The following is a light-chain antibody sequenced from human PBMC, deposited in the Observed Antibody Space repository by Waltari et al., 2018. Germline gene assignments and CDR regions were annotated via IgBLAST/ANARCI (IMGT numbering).Light chain of an antibody. CDR1: GGNIANNY. CDR2: EDI. J-gene: IGLJ3*02. CDR3: QSYDGSWV. Sequence: NFTLTQPHSVSGSPGKTITISCTGSGGNIANNYVQWYQQRPGSAPTTVLFEDIKRVSGVPYRFSGSIDSSSNSADLTISGLKTEDEADYYCQSYDGSWVFGGGTKVTVL. V-gene: IGLV6-57*02.